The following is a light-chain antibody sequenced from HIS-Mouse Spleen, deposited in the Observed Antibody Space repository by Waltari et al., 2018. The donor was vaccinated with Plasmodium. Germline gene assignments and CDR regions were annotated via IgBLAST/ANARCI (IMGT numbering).Light chain of an antibody. CDR2: QDS. Sequence: SYELTQPPSVSVSPGQTASITCSGDQLGYKYAGWYQQKPGQSPVLVIYQDSKRPSGIPERFSGSNSGNTATLTISGTQAMDEADYYCQAWDSSTVVFGGGTKLTVL. J-gene: IGLJ2*01. V-gene: IGLV3-1*01. CDR3: QAWDSSTVV. CDR1: QLGYKY.